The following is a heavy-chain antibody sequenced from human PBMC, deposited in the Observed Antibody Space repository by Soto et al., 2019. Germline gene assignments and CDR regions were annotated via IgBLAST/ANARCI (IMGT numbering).Heavy chain of an antibody. J-gene: IGHJ5*02. V-gene: IGHV3-9*01. CDR3: VKDMGNWFDP. CDR2: ISWNSVSV. Sequence: GGSLRLSCEASGFIFDDYAMHWVRQAPGKGLEWVSGISWNSVSVDYVDSVKDRFNISRDNAKNSLYLQMNSLRPEDTALYYCVKDMGNWFDPWGQGTLVIVSS. CDR1: GFIFDDYA.